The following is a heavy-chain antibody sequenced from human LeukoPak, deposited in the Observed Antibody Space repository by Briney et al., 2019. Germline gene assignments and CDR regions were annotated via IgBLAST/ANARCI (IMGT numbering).Heavy chain of an antibody. J-gene: IGHJ4*02. V-gene: IGHV3-21*05. CDR1: GFTFSSYS. Sequence: GGSLRLSCAASGFTFSSYSMNWVRQAPGKGLEWVSYISYSSSIIYYADSVKGRFTISKDNAKNSLYLQMNSLRAEDTAVYYCARDYDSSGYPDYWGQGTLVTVSS. D-gene: IGHD3-22*01. CDR3: ARDYDSSGYPDY. CDR2: ISYSSSII.